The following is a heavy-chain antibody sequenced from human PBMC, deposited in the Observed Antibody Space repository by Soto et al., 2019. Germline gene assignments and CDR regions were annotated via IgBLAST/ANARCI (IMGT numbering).Heavy chain of an antibody. V-gene: IGHV3-23*01. D-gene: IGHD3-3*01. J-gene: IGHJ6*02. CDR1: RFTFSSYA. CDR2: ISGGGDST. CDR3: AKPHPTPDYDFWSGNYHGMDV. Sequence: EMQLLESGGGLVQPGGSLRLSCAASRFTFSSYAMSWVRQAPGKGLEWVSAISGGGDSTYYADSVKGRFTLSRDNSKNTLYLQMNSLRAEDTAVYYCAKPHPTPDYDFWSGNYHGMDVWGQGTTVTVSS.